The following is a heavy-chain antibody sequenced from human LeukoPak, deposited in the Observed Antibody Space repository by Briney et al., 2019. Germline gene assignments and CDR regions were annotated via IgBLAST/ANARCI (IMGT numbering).Heavy chain of an antibody. CDR2: ISYDGNNK. J-gene: IGHJ4*02. Sequence: GGSLRLSCAASGFTFSSYGMHWVRQAPGKGLECVALISYDGNNKYYADSVKGRFTISRDNSKNTLYLQMNSLRAEDTAVYYCAKDGYDYWGQGTLVTVSS. CDR1: GFTFSSYG. CDR3: AKDGYDY. V-gene: IGHV3-30*18. D-gene: IGHD6-13*01.